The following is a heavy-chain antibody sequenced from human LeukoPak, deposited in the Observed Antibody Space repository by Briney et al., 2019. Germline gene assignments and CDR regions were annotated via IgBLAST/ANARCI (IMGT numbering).Heavy chain of an antibody. CDR1: GYTFTGYY. CDR2: INPNSGGT. V-gene: IGHV1-2*02. Sequence: ASVKVSCKASGYTFTGYYMHWVLQAPGQGLEWMGWINPNSGGTNYAQKFQGRVTMTRDTSISTAYMELSRLRSDDTAVYYCARSRSVITTTIIVIRRPWFDPWGQGTLVTVSS. CDR3: ARSRSVITTTIIVIRRPWFDP. D-gene: IGHD3-22*01. J-gene: IGHJ5*02.